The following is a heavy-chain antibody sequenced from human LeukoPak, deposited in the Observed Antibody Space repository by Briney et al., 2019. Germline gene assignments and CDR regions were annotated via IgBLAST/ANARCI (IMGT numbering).Heavy chain of an antibody. Sequence: GGSLRLSCAASGFTVSSNYMSWVRQAPGKGLEWVSVIYSGGSTYYADSVKGRFTISRDNSKNTLYLQMNSLRAEDTAVYYCARVRLYGDYFDYWGQGTLVTVSS. CDR1: GFTVSSNY. D-gene: IGHD2-8*01. V-gene: IGHV3-53*01. J-gene: IGHJ4*02. CDR2: IYSGGST. CDR3: ARVRLYGDYFDY.